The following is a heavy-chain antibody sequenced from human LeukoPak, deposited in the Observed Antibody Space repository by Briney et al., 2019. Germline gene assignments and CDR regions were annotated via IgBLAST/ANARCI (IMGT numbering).Heavy chain of an antibody. D-gene: IGHD3-10*01. CDR1: GYTFTGYY. CDR2: INPNSGGT. Sequence: ASVKVSCKASGYTFTGYYMHWVRQAPGQGLEWMGWINPNSGGTSYAQKFQGWVTMTRDTSISTAYMELSRLRSDDTAVYYCARAPYYYGSGYYYYYGMDVWGKGTTVTVSS. V-gene: IGHV1-2*04. J-gene: IGHJ6*04. CDR3: ARAPYYYGSGYYYYYGMDV.